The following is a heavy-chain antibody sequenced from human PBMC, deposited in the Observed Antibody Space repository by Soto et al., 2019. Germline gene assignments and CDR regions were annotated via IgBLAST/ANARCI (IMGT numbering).Heavy chain of an antibody. CDR1: GFTVSSNY. D-gene: IGHD2-15*01. J-gene: IGHJ6*03. CDR3: ARVKLGYCSGGSCYSGATYHYYYMDV. CDR2: IYSGGST. Sequence: EVQLVESGGGLVQPGGSLRLSCAASGFTVSSNYMSWVRQAPGKGLEWVSVIYSGGSTYYADSVKGRFTISRHNSKNTLYLQMNSLRAEDTAVYYCARVKLGYCSGGSCYSGATYHYYYMDVWGKGTTVTVSS. V-gene: IGHV3-53*04.